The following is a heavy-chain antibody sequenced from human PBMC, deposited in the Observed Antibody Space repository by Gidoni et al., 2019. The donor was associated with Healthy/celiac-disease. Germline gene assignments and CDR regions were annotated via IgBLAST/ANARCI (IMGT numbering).Heavy chain of an antibody. CDR2: IYWDDDK. CDR3: AHTPNLYGDYVLVGAFDI. J-gene: IGHJ3*02. D-gene: IGHD4-17*01. Sequence: QITLKESGPTLVKPTQTLTLTCTFSGFSLRTSGVGVGWIRQPPGKALEWLALIYWDDDKRYSPSLKSRLTITKDTSKNQVVLTMTNMDPVDTATYYCAHTPNLYGDYVLVGAFDIWGQGTMVTVSS. CDR1: GFSLRTSGVG. V-gene: IGHV2-5*02.